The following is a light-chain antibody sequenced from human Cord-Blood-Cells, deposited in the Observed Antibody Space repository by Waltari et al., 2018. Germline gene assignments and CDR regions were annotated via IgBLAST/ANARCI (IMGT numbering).Light chain of an antibody. CDR1: SLRSYY. V-gene: IGLV3-19*01. Sequence: SSELTQDPAVSVALGQTVRITCQGDSLRSYYAIWYQQKPGQAPVLVIYGKNNRPSGIPDRVSGSSSGNTASLTITGAQAEDEADYYCNSRDSSGNHVVFGGGTKLTVL. CDR3: NSRDSSGNHVV. J-gene: IGLJ2*01. CDR2: GKN.